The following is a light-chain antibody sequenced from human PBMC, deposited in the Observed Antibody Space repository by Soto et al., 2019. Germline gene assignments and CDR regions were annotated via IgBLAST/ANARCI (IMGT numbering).Light chain of an antibody. V-gene: IGKV1-8*01. CDR2: TAS. CDR3: QQFFSYPWT. CDR1: QDISND. Sequence: AIRMTQSPSSLSASTGDRVTITCRASQDISNDLAWYQQKPGKAPKLLIYTASTFESGVPARFSGSGSGTDFTLTISGLQSEDFATYYCQQFFSYPWTFGQGTKVEIK. J-gene: IGKJ1*01.